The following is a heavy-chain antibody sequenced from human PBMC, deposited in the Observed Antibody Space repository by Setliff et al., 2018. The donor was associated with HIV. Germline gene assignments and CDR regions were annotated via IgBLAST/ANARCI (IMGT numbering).Heavy chain of an antibody. CDR3: ARAPGTSMIVLVTHVAFDI. CDR2: IHYGGFF. V-gene: IGHV4-39*07. D-gene: IGHD3-22*01. J-gene: IGHJ3*02. CDR1: GGSFRSSRYY. Sequence: SETLSLTCTVSGGSFRSSRYYWGWIRQPPGKGLEWIGNIHYGGFFWYSPSLKSRVTISVDTSKNQFSLKLSSVTAADTAVYYCARAPGTSMIVLVTHVAFDIWGQGTMVTVSS.